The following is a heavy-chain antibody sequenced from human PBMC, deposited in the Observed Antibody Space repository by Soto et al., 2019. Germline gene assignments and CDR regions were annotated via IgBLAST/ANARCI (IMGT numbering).Heavy chain of an antibody. V-gene: IGHV3-53*01. CDR2: IYIGGNT. D-gene: IGHD6-25*01. J-gene: IGHJ4*02. CDR3: GRGSSGSSGTFRVDD. Sequence: PXGCLRLSSVAPGFSVSRKKMSWVRQAPGKGLEWVSVIYIGGNTYYADSVEGRFSISRDSSKNTLFLQMNGLRAEDTAMYYCGRGSSGSSGTFRVDDWGQGTLVTVSS. CDR1: GFSVSRKK.